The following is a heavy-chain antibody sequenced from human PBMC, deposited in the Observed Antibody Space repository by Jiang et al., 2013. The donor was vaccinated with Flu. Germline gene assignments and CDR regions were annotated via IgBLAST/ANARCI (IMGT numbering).Heavy chain of an antibody. CDR1: GFTFSNAW. CDR3: TTVGCSSTSCYAGAGKNGYFDY. V-gene: IGHV3-15*01. Sequence: SGFTFSNAWMSWVRQAPGKGLEWVGRIKSKTDGGTTDYAAPVKGRFTISRDDSKNTLYLQMNSLKTEDTAVYYCTTVGCSSTSCYAGAGKNGYFDYWGQGTLVTVSS. CDR2: IKSKTDGGTT. D-gene: IGHD2-2*01. J-gene: IGHJ4*02.